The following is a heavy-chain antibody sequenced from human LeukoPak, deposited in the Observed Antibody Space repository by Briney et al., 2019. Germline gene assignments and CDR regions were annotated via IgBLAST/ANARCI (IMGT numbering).Heavy chain of an antibody. D-gene: IGHD2-2*01. V-gene: IGHV4-59*01. Sequence: SETLSLTCTVSGGSISSYYWSWIRQPPGKGLEWIGYIYYSGSTNYNPSLKSRVTISVDTSKNQFSLKLSSVTAADTAVYYCAYCSSTSCYGMDVWGQGTTVTVSS. CDR1: GGSISSYY. CDR2: IYYSGST. J-gene: IGHJ6*02. CDR3: AYCSSTSCYGMDV.